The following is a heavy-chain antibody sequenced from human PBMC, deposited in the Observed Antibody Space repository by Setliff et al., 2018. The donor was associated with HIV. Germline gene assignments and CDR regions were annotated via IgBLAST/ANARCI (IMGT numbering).Heavy chain of an antibody. CDR1: GFTLSSYW. D-gene: IGHD4-4*01. CDR2: IKGDGTDT. J-gene: IGHJ4*02. Sequence: GESLKISCAASGFTLSSYWMHWVRQVPGKGLVWVSWIKGDGTDTKYADSVKGRFTISTDNAKNSLYLQMNSLRAEDTAVYYCAQITVMGYWGQGTLVTVSS. CDR3: AQITVMGY. V-gene: IGHV3-74*03.